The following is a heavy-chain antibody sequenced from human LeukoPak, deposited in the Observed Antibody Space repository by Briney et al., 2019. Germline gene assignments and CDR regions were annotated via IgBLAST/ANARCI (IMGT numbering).Heavy chain of an antibody. CDR2: ICYTGST. CDR3: ATSSNWVNWSFDL. J-gene: IGHJ2*01. Sequence: SETLSLTCTVSGDSISSYYWTWIRQPPGKGLEWIGCICYTGSTNYNPSLKSRVTLSVDTSRNQFSLYLSSVTAADTAMYYCATSSNWVNWSFDLWGRGTLVTVSS. D-gene: IGHD6-13*01. V-gene: IGHV4-59*01. CDR1: GDSISSYY.